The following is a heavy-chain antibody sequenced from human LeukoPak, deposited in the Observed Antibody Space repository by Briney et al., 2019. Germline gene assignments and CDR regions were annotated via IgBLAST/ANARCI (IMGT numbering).Heavy chain of an antibody. V-gene: IGHV3-20*04. CDR3: ARTRTSGGYSASDY. D-gene: IGHD3-10*01. CDR2: NNWNGGST. J-gene: IGHJ4*02. CDR1: GFPLNNYG. Sequence: GGSLRLSCAVSGFPLNNYGMTWVRQAPGKGLEWVSGNNWNGGSTGYADSVKGRFTISRDNAKNCLYLQMNSLRAEDTALYYCARTRTSGGYSASDYWGQGTLVTVSS.